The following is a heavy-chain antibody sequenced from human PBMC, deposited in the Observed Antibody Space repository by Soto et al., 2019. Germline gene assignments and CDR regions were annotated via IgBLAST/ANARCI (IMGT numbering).Heavy chain of an antibody. J-gene: IGHJ5*02. CDR1: GGSISRSSYY. CDR2: MYYSGST. Sequence: WETLSLTCNVSGGSISRSSYYWGWIRQPPGKGLEWIGSMYYSGSTYYNPSLKSRVTISIDTPKNQLSLKLTSVTAADTAVYYCSGRAPEGFDPWGQGTLVTVSS. V-gene: IGHV4-39*01. CDR3: SGRAPEGFDP.